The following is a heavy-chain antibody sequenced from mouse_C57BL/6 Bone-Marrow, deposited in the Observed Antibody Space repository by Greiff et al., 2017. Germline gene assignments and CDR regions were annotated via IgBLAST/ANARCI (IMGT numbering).Heavy chain of an antibody. CDR1: GYTFTSYW. D-gene: IGHD1-1*01. Sequence: QVQLQQPGAELVRPGSSVKLSCKASGYTFTSYWMHWVKQRPIQGLEWIGNIDPSDSETHYNQKFKDKATLTVDKSSSTAYMQLSSLTSEDSAVYYCARRRLITTVVGDYFDYWGQGTTRTVSS. J-gene: IGHJ2*01. V-gene: IGHV1-52*01. CDR2: IDPSDSET. CDR3: ARRRLITTVVGDYFDY.